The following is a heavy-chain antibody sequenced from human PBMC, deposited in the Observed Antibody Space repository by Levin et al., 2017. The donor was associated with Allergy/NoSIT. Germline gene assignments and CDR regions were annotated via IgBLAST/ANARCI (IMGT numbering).Heavy chain of an antibody. V-gene: IGHV3-23*01. Sequence: LSLTCAASGFTFSTYAMSWVRQAPGKGLEWVSTISFSGGTTYYADSVKGRFTISRDNSKNTLYLQMNSLRAEDTAVYFCAKWEYGGTWYSPSFDFWGQGTLVTVSS. CDR2: ISFSGGTT. J-gene: IGHJ4*02. CDR3: AKWEYGGTWYSPSFDF. CDR1: GFTFSTYA. D-gene: IGHD6-13*01.